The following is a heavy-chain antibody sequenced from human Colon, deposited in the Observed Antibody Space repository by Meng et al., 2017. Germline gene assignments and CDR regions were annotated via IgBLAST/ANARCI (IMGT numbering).Heavy chain of an antibody. CDR1: GGSISSSNW. Sequence: GSLRLSCAVSGGSISSSNWWSWVRQPPGKGLEWIREIYHSGSTNYNPSLKSRVTISVDKSKNQFSLKLSSVTAADTAVYYCARSLGYCSGGSCSKEIFDYWGQGTLVTVSS. J-gene: IGHJ4*02. CDR2: IYHSGST. V-gene: IGHV4-4*02. CDR3: ARSLGYCSGGSCSKEIFDY. D-gene: IGHD2-15*01.